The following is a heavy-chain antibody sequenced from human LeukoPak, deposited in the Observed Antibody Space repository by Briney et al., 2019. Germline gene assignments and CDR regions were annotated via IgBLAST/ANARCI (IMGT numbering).Heavy chain of an antibody. CDR2: INHSGST. Sequence: SETLSLTCAVYGGSFSGYYWSWIRQPPGKGLEWIGEINHSGSTSYNPSLKSRVTISVDTSKNQFSLKLSSVTAADTAVYYCARAFYCSSTSCYSGGAFDIWGQGTMVTVSS. D-gene: IGHD2-2*01. CDR3: ARAFYCSSTSCYSGGAFDI. V-gene: IGHV4-34*01. J-gene: IGHJ3*02. CDR1: GGSFSGYY.